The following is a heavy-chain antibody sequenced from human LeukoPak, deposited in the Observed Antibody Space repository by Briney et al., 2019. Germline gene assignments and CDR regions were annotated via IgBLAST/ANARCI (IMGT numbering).Heavy chain of an antibody. CDR3: ARVNINNWHSCDY. CDR2: IYHSGSP. V-gene: IGHV4-4*02. D-gene: IGHD1-1*01. Sequence: SEALSLTCAVSGGSISSNNWWGWVRQPPGKGLEWIGEIYHSGSPNYNPSLKSRVTISVDKSRNHFSLNLSSVTAADTAVYYCARVNINNWHSCDYWGQETLVTVSS. J-gene: IGHJ4*02. CDR1: GGSISSNNW.